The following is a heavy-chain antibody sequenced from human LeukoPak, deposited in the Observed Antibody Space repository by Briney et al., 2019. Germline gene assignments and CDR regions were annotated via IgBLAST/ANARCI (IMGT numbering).Heavy chain of an antibody. D-gene: IGHD6-6*01. J-gene: IGHJ4*02. CDR3: ARLLPSRPDYYFDY. CDR1: GASISSNY. Sequence: SETLSLTCTVSGASISSNYWSWLRQPPGRRPEWIGYIYSSGTTKYNPSLQSRVTISIDTSKNQFSLKLTSMTAADTAMYFCARLLPSRPDYYFDYWGQGTLVTVSS. V-gene: IGHV4-4*09. CDR2: IYSSGTT.